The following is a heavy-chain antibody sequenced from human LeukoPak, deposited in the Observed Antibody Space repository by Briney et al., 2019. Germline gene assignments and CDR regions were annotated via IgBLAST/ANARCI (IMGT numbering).Heavy chain of an antibody. CDR1: GYTFTGYY. Sequence: GASVKVSCKASGYTFTGYYMHWVRQAPGQGLEWMGGIIPIFGTANYAQKFQGRVTITADESTSTAYMELSSLRSEDTAVYYCARGHSDSGWGHYDYWGQGTLVTVSS. J-gene: IGHJ4*02. D-gene: IGHD6-19*01. CDR3: ARGHSDSGWGHYDY. V-gene: IGHV1-69*13. CDR2: IIPIFGTA.